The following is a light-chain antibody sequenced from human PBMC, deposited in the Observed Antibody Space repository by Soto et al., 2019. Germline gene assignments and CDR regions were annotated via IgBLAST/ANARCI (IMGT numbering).Light chain of an antibody. V-gene: IGLV2-14*01. CDR1: RSDVGGYNY. CDR3: SSYTSSSSGV. Sequence: QSVLTQPASVSGSPGQSIPISCTGTRSDVGGYNYVSWYQQHPGKAPKLMIYDVSNRPSGVSNRFSGSKSGNTASLTISGLQAEDEADYYCSSYTSSSSGVFGTGTKVTVL. J-gene: IGLJ1*01. CDR2: DVS.